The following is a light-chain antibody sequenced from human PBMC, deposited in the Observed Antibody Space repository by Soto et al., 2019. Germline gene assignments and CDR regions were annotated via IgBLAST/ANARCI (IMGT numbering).Light chain of an antibody. V-gene: IGKV3-20*01. J-gene: IGKJ2*01. Sequence: ETVLTQSPGTLSLSPGERATLSCRASQSVSSSYLAWYQQKPGQAPRLLIYGASSRATGIPDRFSGSGSGTDFTLTISRLEPEDFAVYYCQQYGSSPLYTLGQGTKLEIK. CDR3: QQYGSSPLYT. CDR2: GAS. CDR1: QSVSSSY.